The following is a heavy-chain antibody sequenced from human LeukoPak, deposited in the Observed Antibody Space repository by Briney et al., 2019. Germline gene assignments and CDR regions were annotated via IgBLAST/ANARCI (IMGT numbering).Heavy chain of an antibody. J-gene: IGHJ4*02. CDR1: GFTFSNYE. CDR2: ISTSGNPI. V-gene: IGHV3-48*03. Sequence: SGGSLRLSCAASGFTFSNYEMNWVRQAPGKGLEWISYISTSGNPIFYADSVKGRFTISRDNAKNSLYLRMNSLRAEDTAVYYCARGFALHDYWGQGTLVTVSS. CDR3: ARGFALHDY.